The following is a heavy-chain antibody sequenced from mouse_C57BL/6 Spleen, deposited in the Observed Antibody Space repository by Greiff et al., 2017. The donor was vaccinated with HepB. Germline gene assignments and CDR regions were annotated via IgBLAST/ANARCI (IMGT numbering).Heavy chain of an antibody. V-gene: IGHV1-81*01. Sequence: QVHVKQSGAELARPGASVKLSCKASGYTFTSYGISWVKQRTGQGLEWIGEIYPRSGNTYYNEKFKGKATLTADKSSSTAYMELRSLTSEDSAVYFCARFYSNFHFDYWGQGTTLTVSS. CDR3: ARFYSNFHFDY. J-gene: IGHJ2*01. CDR2: IYPRSGNT. CDR1: GYTFTSYG. D-gene: IGHD2-5*01.